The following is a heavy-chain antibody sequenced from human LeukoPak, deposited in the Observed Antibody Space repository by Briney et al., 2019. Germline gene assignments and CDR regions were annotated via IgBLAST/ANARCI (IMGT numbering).Heavy chain of an antibody. D-gene: IGHD6-13*01. CDR2: IYYSGST. V-gene: IGHV4-59*01. Sequence: SETLSLTCTVSGGSISSYYWSWIRQPPGKGLEWIGYIYYSGSTNYNPSLKSRVTISVDTSKNQFSLKLSSVTAADTAVYYCARARYSSSWACDYWGQGTLVTVSS. J-gene: IGHJ4*02. CDR1: GGSISSYY. CDR3: ARARYSSSWACDY.